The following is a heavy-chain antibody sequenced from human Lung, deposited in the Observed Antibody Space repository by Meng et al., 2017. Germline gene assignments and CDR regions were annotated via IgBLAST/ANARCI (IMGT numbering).Heavy chain of an antibody. Sequence: SESLSLSCTVSGYSISSGYYWGWIRQPPGKGLEGIGSIYHSGSTYYNPSLKSRVTISVDTSKNQFSLKLSSVTAADTAVYYCARVLIAAAGTVDYWGQGTLVTVSS. V-gene: IGHV4-38-2*02. D-gene: IGHD6-13*01. CDR1: GYSISSGYY. CDR2: IYHSGST. J-gene: IGHJ4*02. CDR3: ARVLIAAAGTVDY.